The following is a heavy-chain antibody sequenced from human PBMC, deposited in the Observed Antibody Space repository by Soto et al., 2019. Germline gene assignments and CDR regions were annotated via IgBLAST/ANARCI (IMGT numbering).Heavy chain of an antibody. CDR3: ARRDTPYSYGYFDY. CDR2: IIPIFGTA. CDR1: GGTFSSYA. Sequence: ASVKVSCXASGGTFSSYAISGVRQAPGQGLEWMGGIIPIFGTANYAQKFQGRVTITADESTSTAYMELSSLRSEDTAVYYCARRDTPYSYGYFDYWGQGTLVTVSS. V-gene: IGHV1-69*13. D-gene: IGHD5-18*01. J-gene: IGHJ4*02.